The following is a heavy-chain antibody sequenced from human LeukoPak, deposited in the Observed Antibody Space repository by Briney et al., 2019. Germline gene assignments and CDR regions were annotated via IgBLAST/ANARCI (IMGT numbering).Heavy chain of an antibody. J-gene: IGHJ6*02. CDR1: GGSVSSGSYF. CDR2: IYYAGST. V-gene: IGHV4-61*01. D-gene: IGHD3-9*01. CDR3: ARDRLQYSTPSAMDV. Sequence: SETLSLTCTVSGGSVSSGSYFWSWIRQPPGKGLEWIAYIYYAGSTYYNPSLKSRVTISVDTSKNQFSRRLSSVTDADTAVYYCARDRLQYSTPSAMDVWGQGTTVTVSS.